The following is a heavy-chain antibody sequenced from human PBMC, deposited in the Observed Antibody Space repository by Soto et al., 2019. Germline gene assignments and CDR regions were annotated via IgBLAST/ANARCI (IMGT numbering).Heavy chain of an antibody. CDR3: ARGPTVPTTYYYDSSGYGYYFDY. Sequence: SETLSLTCAVYGGSFSGYYWSWIRQPPGKGLEWIGEINHSGSTNYNPSLKSRVTISVDTSRNQFSLKLSSVTAADTAVYYCARGPTVPTTYYYDSSGYGYYFDYWGQGTLVTVSS. CDR1: GGSFSGYY. CDR2: INHSGST. V-gene: IGHV4-34*01. J-gene: IGHJ4*02. D-gene: IGHD3-22*01.